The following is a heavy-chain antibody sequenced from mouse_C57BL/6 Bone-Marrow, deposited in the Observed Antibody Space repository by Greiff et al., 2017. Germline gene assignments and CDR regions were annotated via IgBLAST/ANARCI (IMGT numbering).Heavy chain of an antibody. D-gene: IGHD2-12*01. CDR3: ARSDDEVDY. CDR2: ISYDGSN. CDR1: GYSITSGYY. V-gene: IGHV3-6*01. J-gene: IGHJ2*01. Sequence: EVQLQESGPGLVKPSQSLSLTCSVTGYSITSGYYWNWIRQFPGNKLEWMGYISYDGSNNYNPSLKNRISITRDTSKNQFFLKLNSVTTEDTATYYCARSDDEVDYWGQGTTLTVSS.